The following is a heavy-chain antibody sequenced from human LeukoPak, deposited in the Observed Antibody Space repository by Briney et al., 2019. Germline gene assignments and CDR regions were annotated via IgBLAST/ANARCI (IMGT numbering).Heavy chain of an antibody. D-gene: IGHD6-13*01. CDR2: ISRSGST. J-gene: IGHJ2*01. Sequence: SETLSLTCAVSGGSISSGGYSWSWIRQPPGKGLEWIGYISRSGSTYYSPSLKSRVTISVDRSKNQFSLELTSVTAADTAVYYCARYSSTWPYWYFDLWGRGTLVTVSS. CDR3: ARYSSTWPYWYFDL. V-gene: IGHV4-30-2*01. CDR1: GGSISSGGYS.